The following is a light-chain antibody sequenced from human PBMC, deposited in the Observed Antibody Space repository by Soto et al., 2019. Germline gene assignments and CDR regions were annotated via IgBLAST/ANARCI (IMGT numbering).Light chain of an antibody. Sequence: QSALTQTPSASGTPGQRVTMSCSGSSSNIGRNTVSWFQQLPGTAPKLLIYSNNQRPSGVPDRFSGSKSDTSASLVISGLQSKDEADYYCAAWDDSLSGWVFGGGTKVTVL. V-gene: IGLV1-44*01. CDR2: SNN. CDR3: AAWDDSLSGWV. J-gene: IGLJ3*02. CDR1: SSNIGRNT.